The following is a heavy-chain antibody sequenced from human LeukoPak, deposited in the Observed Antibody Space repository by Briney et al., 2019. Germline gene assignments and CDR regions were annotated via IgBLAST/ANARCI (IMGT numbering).Heavy chain of an antibody. CDR3: ARLNPIRYGNSGSYYY. V-gene: IGHV3-21*01. CDR1: GFTFSSYS. J-gene: IGHJ4*02. CDR2: ISRSSSYI. Sequence: GGSLRLSCAASGFTFSSYSMNWVRQAPGKGLEWVSSISRSSSYIYYADSVKGRFTISRDNAKNSLYLQMNSLRAEDTAVYYCARLNPIRYGNSGSYYYWGQGTLVTVSS. D-gene: IGHD1-26*01.